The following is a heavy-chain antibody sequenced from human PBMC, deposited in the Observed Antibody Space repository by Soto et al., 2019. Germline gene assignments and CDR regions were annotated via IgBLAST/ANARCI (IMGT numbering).Heavy chain of an antibody. V-gene: IGHV3-64D*06. CDR2: ISSNGRTT. CDR1: GFTFGTYA. Sequence: PGGSLRLSCSASGFTFGTYAMHWVRQAAGKGLEYVSGISSNGRTTNYADSVKGRVTISRDNPKNTLHLQMSSLTAEDTAVFYRVKDSIATAGSGLYNRFDP. CDR3: VKDSIATAGSGLYNRFDP. D-gene: IGHD6-13*01. J-gene: IGHJ5*02.